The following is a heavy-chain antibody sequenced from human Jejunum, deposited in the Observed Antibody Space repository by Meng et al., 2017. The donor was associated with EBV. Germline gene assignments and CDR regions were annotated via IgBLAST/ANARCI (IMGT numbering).Heavy chain of an antibody. CDR2: IDPNTGDK. J-gene: IGHJ4*02. CDR3: ARDHSSSFYGANI. V-gene: IGHV1-2*06. Sequence: QVRLGQSGAEVKKPGASVRVSCKASGYLFTGYYIQWVRQAPGQGLEWMGRIDPNTGDKNYAQKFQGRVTMTRATSIGTAFMELSRLTSDDTAVYYCARDHSSSFYGANIWGQGTLVTVSS. D-gene: IGHD2-2*01. CDR1: GYLFTGYY.